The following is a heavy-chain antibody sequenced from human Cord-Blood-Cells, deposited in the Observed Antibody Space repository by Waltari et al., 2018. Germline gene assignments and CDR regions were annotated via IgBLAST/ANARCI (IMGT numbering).Heavy chain of an antibody. CDR3: ARLNRPLQYYYYGMDV. V-gene: IGHV5-51*01. CDR1: GYSFTSYW. J-gene: IGHJ6*02. D-gene: IGHD4-4*01. Sequence: EVQLVQSGAEVKKPGESLKISCKGSGYSFTSYWIGWVRQMPGKGLEWMGIIYPGDSDTRYSPSVQGQVTISADKSISTAYLQWSSLKASDTAMYYCARLNRPLQYYYYGMDVWGQGTTVTVSS. CDR2: IYPGDSDT.